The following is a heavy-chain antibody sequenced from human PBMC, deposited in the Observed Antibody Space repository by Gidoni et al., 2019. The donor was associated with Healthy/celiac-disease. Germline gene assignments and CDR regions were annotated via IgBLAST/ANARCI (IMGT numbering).Heavy chain of an antibody. J-gene: IGHJ2*01. V-gene: IGHV1-46*01. Sequence: QVQLVQSGAEVKKPGDSVRVSCQASGYTYTSYYMHWVRQAPGQGLAWMGIINPSGGSTSYAQKFQGRVTMTRDTSTSTVYMELSSLRSEDTAVYYCARDLTVTTFTSWYFDLWGRGTLVTVSS. D-gene: IGHD4-17*01. CDR3: ARDLTVTTFTSWYFDL. CDR2: INPSGGST. CDR1: GYTYTSYY.